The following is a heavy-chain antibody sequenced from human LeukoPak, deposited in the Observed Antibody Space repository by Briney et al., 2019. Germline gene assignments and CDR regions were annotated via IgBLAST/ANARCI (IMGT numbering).Heavy chain of an antibody. Sequence: GGSLRLSCAASGFTFSSYRMNWVRQAPGKGLEWVSSISRSSSYIYYADSVKGRFTISRDNAKNSMSLQMNSLRVEDTAVYYCAREGGYYDILTGFYYYYGMDVWGQGTTVTVSS. CDR3: AREGGYYDILTGFYYYYGMDV. CDR2: ISRSSSYI. CDR1: GFTFSSYR. J-gene: IGHJ6*02. V-gene: IGHV3-21*01. D-gene: IGHD3-9*01.